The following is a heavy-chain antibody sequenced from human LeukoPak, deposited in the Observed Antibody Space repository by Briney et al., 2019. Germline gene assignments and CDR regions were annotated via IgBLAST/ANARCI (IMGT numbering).Heavy chain of an antibody. CDR3: AKGKDSRCYSPKKRRLMYYLDY. V-gene: IGHV4-59*01. J-gene: IGHJ4*02. CDR1: GGSISSYY. Sequence: SETLSLTCTVSGGSISSYYWSWIRQPPGKGLEWIGYIYYSGSTNYNPSLKSRVTISVDTSKNQFSLKLSSVTAADTAVYYCAKGKDSRCYSPKKRRLMYYLDYWGQGTLVTVSS. D-gene: IGHD3-22*01. CDR2: IYYSGST.